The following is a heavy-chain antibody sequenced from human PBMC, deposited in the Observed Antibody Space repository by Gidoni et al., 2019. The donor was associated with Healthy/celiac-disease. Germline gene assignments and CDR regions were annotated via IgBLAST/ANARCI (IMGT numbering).Heavy chain of an antibody. D-gene: IGHD5-12*01. CDR3: AEMATRRGAFDI. J-gene: IGHJ3*02. Sequence: QVQLVESGGGVVQPGRSRRLSCAASGFTFSSYAMHWVRQAPGKGLEWVAVISYDGSNKYYADSVKGRFTISRDNSKNTLYLQMNSLRAEDTAVYYCAEMATRRGAFDIWGQGTMVTVSS. CDR1: GFTFSSYA. V-gene: IGHV3-30*04. CDR2: ISYDGSNK.